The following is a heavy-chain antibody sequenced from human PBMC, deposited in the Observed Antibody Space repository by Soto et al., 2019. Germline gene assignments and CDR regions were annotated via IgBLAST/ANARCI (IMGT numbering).Heavy chain of an antibody. V-gene: IGHV4-4*02. CDR3: ALDNSSSHGGLYYYAMDV. Sequence: QVQLQESGPGLVKPSGTLSLTCAVSGGSISSSNWWSWVRQPPGKGLEWIGEIYHSGSTNYNPSLKSRVTISVDKSKNQFSLKLSSVTAADTAVYYCALDNSSSHGGLYYYAMDVWGQGTTVTVSS. J-gene: IGHJ6*02. CDR2: IYHSGST. D-gene: IGHD6-6*01. CDR1: GGSISSSNW.